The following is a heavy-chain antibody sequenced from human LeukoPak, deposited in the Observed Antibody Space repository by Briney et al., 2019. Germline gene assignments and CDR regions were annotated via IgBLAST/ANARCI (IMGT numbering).Heavy chain of an antibody. CDR2: ISGSGGST. V-gene: IGHV3-23*01. CDR1: GFTFSSYA. J-gene: IGHJ1*01. D-gene: IGHD3-22*01. CDR3: AKQSGYSEYFQH. Sequence: GGSLRLSCAASGFTFSSYAMRWVRQAPGKGLEWVSAISGSGGSTYYADSVKGRFTISRDNSKNTLYLQMNSLRAEDTAVYYCAKQSGYSEYFQHWGQGTLVTVSS.